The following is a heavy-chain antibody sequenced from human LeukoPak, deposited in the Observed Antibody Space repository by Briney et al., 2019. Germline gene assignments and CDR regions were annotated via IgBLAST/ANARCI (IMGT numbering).Heavy chain of an antibody. CDR1: GFTFRSYW. V-gene: IGHV3-74*03. Sequence: AGGSLRLSCAASGFTFRSYWMHWVRQAPGKGLVWVSRINSDGSTTAYADSVKGRFTISRDNAENTLYLQMNSLRAEDTAVYYCARDSGTCSAWYPFDYWGQGTLVTVSS. CDR2: INSDGSTT. J-gene: IGHJ4*02. CDR3: ARDSGTCSAWYPFDY. D-gene: IGHD6-19*01.